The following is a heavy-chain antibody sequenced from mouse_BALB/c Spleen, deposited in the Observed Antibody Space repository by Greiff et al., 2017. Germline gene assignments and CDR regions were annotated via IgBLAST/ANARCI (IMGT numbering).Heavy chain of an antibody. V-gene: IGHV1-14*01. CDR3: ARRDYDYVLYAMDY. J-gene: IGHJ4*01. CDR1: GYTFTSYV. CDR2: INPYNDGT. Sequence: VHVKQSGPELVKPGASVKMSCKASGYTFTSYVMHWVKQKPGQGLEWIGYINPYNDGTKYNEKFKGKATLTSDKSSSTAYMELSSLTSEDSAVYYCARRDYDYVLYAMDYWGQGTSVTVSS. D-gene: IGHD2-4*01.